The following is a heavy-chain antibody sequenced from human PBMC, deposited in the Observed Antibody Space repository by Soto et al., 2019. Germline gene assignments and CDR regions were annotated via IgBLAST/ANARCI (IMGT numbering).Heavy chain of an antibody. V-gene: IGHV5-10-1*01. CDR3: ARLGSTMGVVFG. CDR2: IDPSDSYT. Sequence: RGASLKISCKGSGYSFTSYWISWVRQMPGKGLEWMGRIDPSDSYTNYSPSFQGHVTISADKSISTAYLQWSSLKASDTAMYYCARLGSTMGVVFGWGQGTMVTVSS. CDR1: GYSFTSYW. J-gene: IGHJ3*01. D-gene: IGHD3-3*01.